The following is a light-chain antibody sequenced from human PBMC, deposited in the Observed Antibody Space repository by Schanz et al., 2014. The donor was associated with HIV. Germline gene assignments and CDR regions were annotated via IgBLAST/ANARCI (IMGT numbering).Light chain of an antibody. CDR1: QSISIS. Sequence: DIQMTQSPSSLSASVGDRVTITCRASQSISISLNWYQQKPGKAPRLLIYATSLLHTGVPSRFSGSGSGTEFTLTISSLQPDDFATYYCQHYSSYSHTFGQGTRLDIK. CDR3: QHYSSYSHT. V-gene: IGKV1-39*01. CDR2: ATS. J-gene: IGKJ2*01.